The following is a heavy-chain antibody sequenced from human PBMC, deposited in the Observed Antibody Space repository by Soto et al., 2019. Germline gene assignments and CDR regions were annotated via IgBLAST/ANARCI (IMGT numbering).Heavy chain of an antibody. D-gene: IGHD6-13*01. CDR2: IIPMFGTP. Sequence: ASVKVSCKASGGTFSNYAFSWVRQAPGQGLEWMGMIIPMFGTPNYAQKFQGRVTIAADESTTTAYMELSSLRSEDTAVFYCARDVAVGTGYYFDSWGQGTLVTVS. CDR1: GGTFSNYA. J-gene: IGHJ4*02. V-gene: IGHV1-69*13. CDR3: ARDVAVGTGYYFDS.